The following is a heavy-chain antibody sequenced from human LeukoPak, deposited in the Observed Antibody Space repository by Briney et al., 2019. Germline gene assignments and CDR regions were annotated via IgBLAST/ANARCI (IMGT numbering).Heavy chain of an antibody. Sequence: PSETLSLTCAVYGGSFNNFYWNWIRQPPGKGLEWIGKINHSGSTNYNPYPNIRVTISVATSKNQFSLKLSSVPAADTAVYYCACLTTADAFDIWGQGTMVTVSS. V-gene: IGHV4-34*01. CDR1: GGSFNNFY. J-gene: IGHJ3*02. CDR3: ACLTTADAFDI. CDR2: INHSGST. D-gene: IGHD3-22*01.